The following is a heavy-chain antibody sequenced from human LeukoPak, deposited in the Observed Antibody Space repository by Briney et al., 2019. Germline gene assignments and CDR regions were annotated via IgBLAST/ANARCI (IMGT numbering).Heavy chain of an antibody. CDR1: GGSISSGGYY. Sequence: PSETLSLTCTVSGGSISSGGYYWSWIRQPAGKGLEWIGRIYASGSTNYNPSLKSRVTMSVDTSKNQFSLKLSSVTAADTAVYYCARDFFYDFWSGPHFDYWGQGTLVTVSS. D-gene: IGHD3-3*01. J-gene: IGHJ4*02. CDR3: ARDFFYDFWSGPHFDY. CDR2: IYASGST. V-gene: IGHV4-61*02.